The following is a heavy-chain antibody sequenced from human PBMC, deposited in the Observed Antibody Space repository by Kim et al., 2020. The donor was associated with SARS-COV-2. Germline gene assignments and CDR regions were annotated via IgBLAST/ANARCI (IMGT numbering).Heavy chain of an antibody. V-gene: IGHV3-30*07. J-gene: IGHJ6*02. CDR3: ARSTMINYYGMDV. D-gene: IGHD3-22*01. Sequence: YADSVKARFTISRDNSKTTLYLQMNSLRAEDTAVYYCARSTMINYYGMDVWGQGTMVTVSS.